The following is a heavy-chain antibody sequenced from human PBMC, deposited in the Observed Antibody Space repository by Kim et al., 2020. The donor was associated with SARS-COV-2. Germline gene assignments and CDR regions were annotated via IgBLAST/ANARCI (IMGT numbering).Heavy chain of an antibody. CDR2: K. V-gene: IGHV3-30*02. Sequence: KYYADSVKGRFTISRDNSKNTLYLQMNSLRAEDTAVYYCAKAFSMGGFGYWGQGTLVTVSS. J-gene: IGHJ4*02. D-gene: IGHD3-16*01. CDR3: AKAFSMGGFGY.